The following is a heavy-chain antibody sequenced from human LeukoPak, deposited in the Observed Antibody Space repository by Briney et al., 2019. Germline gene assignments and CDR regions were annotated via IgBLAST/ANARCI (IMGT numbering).Heavy chain of an antibody. Sequence: SETLSLTCTVSGGSISTSSYYWGWIRQPPGKGLECIGNIYYSGSTYYNPSLKSRVTISVDTSKNQFSLKLSSVTAADTAVYYCAREEITMVRGVINWFDPWGQGTLVTVSS. CDR3: AREEITMVRGVINWFDP. J-gene: IGHJ5*02. V-gene: IGHV4-39*07. D-gene: IGHD3-10*01. CDR1: GGSISTSSYY. CDR2: IYYSGST.